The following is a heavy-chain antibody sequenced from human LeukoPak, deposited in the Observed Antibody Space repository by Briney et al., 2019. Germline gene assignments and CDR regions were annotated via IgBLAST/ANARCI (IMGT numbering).Heavy chain of an antibody. CDR3: ARDLLSIAAASPLEY. CDR1: GGTFSSYA. D-gene: IGHD6-13*01. CDR2: IIPIFGTA. V-gene: IGHV1-69*05. Sequence: SVKVSCKAFGGTFSSYAISWVRQAPGQGLEWMGRIIPIFGTANYAQKFQGRVTITTDESTSTAYMELSSLRSEDTAVYYCARDLLSIAAASPLEYWGQGTLVTVSS. J-gene: IGHJ4*02.